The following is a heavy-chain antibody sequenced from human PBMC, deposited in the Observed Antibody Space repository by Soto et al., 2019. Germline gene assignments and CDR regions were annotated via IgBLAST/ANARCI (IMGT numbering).Heavy chain of an antibody. D-gene: IGHD3-22*01. CDR1: GFTVSSNC. V-gene: IGHV3-53*01. Sequence: GGSLRVSWPASGFTVSSNCRSWVRQAPGKGLEWVSVIYSGGSTYYADSVKGRFTISRDNSKNTLYLQMNSLRAEDTAVYYCARGYYDSREWGYFDYWGQGTLVTVSS. CDR2: IYSGGST. CDR3: ARGYYDSREWGYFDY. J-gene: IGHJ4*02.